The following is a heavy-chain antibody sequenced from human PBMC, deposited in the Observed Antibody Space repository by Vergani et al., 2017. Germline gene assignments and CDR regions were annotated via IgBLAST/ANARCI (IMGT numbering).Heavy chain of an antibody. J-gene: IGHJ5*01. CDR1: GFTFSSHG. Sequence: QVQLVESAGGVVQPGRSLTLSCVASGFTFSSHGMLWVRQAPGKGLEWVAVIWYDGSNKYYGDSVKGRFTISRDNSKNTLYLQMNSLRVEDTAVYYCARWGNEKRLDSWGQGTLVTVSS. CDR2: IWYDGSNK. V-gene: IGHV3-33*01. D-gene: IGHD1-1*01. CDR3: ARWGNEKRLDS.